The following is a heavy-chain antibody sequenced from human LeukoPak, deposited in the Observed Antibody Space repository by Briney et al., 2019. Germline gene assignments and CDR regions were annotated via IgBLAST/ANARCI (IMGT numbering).Heavy chain of an antibody. CDR3: ARDKGGMVPFDY. CDR2: IKQGGSEK. CDR1: GFTFSSYA. J-gene: IGHJ4*02. Sequence: SGGSLRLSCAASGFTFSSYAMHWVRQAPGKGLEWVANIKQGGSEKNYVDSVKGRFTIARDDAKNSLYLQMNRLRAEDTAVYFCARDKGGMVPFDYWGQGALVTVSS. V-gene: IGHV3-7*01. D-gene: IGHD3-10*01.